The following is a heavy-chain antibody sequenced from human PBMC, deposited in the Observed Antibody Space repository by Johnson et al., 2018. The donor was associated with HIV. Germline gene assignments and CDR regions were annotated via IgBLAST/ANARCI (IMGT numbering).Heavy chain of an antibody. CDR3: ARYCSGGSCYSVWQKNYAFDI. V-gene: IGHV3-30*04. CDR2: ISFDGRNK. CDR1: GFTFSTYA. Sequence: QVQLVESGGGVVQPGRSLRLSCAASGFTFSTYAMHWVRQAPGKGLEWVAVISFDGRNKFYADSARGRFTLSRDNSKNTLYLQVNSLKPEDTAVYYCARYCSGGSCYSVWQKNYAFDIWGQGTMVTVSS. J-gene: IGHJ3*02. D-gene: IGHD2-15*01.